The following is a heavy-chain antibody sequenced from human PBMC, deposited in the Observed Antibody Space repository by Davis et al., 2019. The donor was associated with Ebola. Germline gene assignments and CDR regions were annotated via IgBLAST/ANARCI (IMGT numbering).Heavy chain of an antibody. Sequence: ASVKVSCKASGYTFTGYYMHWVRQAPGQGLEWMGWINPNSGGTNYAQKFQGRVTMTRDTSISTAYMELSRLRSDDTAVYYCARDRAYCGGDCYSSSFDIWGQGTMVTVSS. CDR2: INPNSGGT. CDR3: ARDRAYCGGDCYSSSFDI. D-gene: IGHD2-21*02. V-gene: IGHV1-2*02. CDR1: GYTFTGYY. J-gene: IGHJ3*02.